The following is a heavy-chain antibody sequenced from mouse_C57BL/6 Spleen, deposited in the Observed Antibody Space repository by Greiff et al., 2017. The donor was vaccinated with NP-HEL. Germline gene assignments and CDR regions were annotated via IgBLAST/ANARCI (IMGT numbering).Heavy chain of an antibody. CDR3: ATNRWYFDV. CDR2: ISSGSSTI. V-gene: IGHV5-17*01. CDR1: GFTFSDYG. Sequence: EVQLVESGGGLVKPGGSLKLSCAASGFTFSDYGMHWVRQAPEKGLEWVAYISSGSSTIYYADTVKGRFTIARDNATNTLFLQRTSLRAEDTAMYYCATNRWYFDVWGTGTTVTVSS. J-gene: IGHJ1*03.